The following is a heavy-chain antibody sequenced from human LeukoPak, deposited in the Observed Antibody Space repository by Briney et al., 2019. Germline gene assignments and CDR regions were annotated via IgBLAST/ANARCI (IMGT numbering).Heavy chain of an antibody. Sequence: VASVRVSCKASGYKFTSYDITWVRQATGRGLEWIGWMNPNSGNTGYAQKFQGRVTMTRNTAISTAYMELSSLRAEDTAVYYCARGGDVGGSYIVWGQGTLVTVSS. CDR3: ARGGDVGGSYIV. CDR1: GYKFTSYD. J-gene: IGHJ4*02. D-gene: IGHD1-26*01. V-gene: IGHV1-8*01. CDR2: MNPNSGNT.